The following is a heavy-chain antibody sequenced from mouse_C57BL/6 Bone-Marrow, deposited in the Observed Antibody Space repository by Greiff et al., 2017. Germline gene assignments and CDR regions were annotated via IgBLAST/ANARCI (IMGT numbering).Heavy chain of an antibody. CDR2: INPNNGGT. CDR1: GYTFTDYN. J-gene: IGHJ2*01. D-gene: IGHD3-3*01. V-gene: IGHV1-22*01. CDR3: ARRGWVDY. Sequence: VHVKQSGPELVKPGASVKMSCKASGYTFTDYNMHWVKQSHGKSLEWIGYINPNNGGTSYNQKFKGKATLTVNKSSSTAYMELRSLTSEDSAVYDCARRGWVDYWGQGTTLTVSA.